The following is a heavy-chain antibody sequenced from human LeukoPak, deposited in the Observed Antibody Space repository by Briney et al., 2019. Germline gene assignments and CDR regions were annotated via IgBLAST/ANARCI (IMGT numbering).Heavy chain of an antibody. J-gene: IGHJ4*02. Sequence: TGGSLRLSCAASGFTFSSSAMSWVRQAPGKGLEWVSGIGGSGGSTYYADSVKGRFTISRDNSKNTLYLQMNSLRAEDTAVYYCAKEAIAAAGTFGIDYWGQGTLVTVSS. D-gene: IGHD6-13*01. V-gene: IGHV3-23*01. CDR2: IGGSGGST. CDR1: GFTFSSSA. CDR3: AKEAIAAAGTFGIDY.